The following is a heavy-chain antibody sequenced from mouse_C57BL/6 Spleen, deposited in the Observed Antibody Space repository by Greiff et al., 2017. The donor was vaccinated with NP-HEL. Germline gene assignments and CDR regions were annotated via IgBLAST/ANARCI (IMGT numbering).Heavy chain of an antibody. Sequence: VQLQQPGAELVKPGASVKMSCKASGYTFTSYWITWVKQRPGQGLEWIGDIYPGSGSTNYNEKFKSKATLTVDTSSSTAYMQLSSLTSEDSAVYYCAREGYYGTDWYFDVWGTGTTVTVSS. CDR1: GYTFTSYW. D-gene: IGHD1-1*01. CDR2: IYPGSGST. J-gene: IGHJ1*03. V-gene: IGHV1-55*01. CDR3: AREGYYGTDWYFDV.